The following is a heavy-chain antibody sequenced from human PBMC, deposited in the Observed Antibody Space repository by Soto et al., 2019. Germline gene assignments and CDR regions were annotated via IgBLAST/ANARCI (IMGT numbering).Heavy chain of an antibody. D-gene: IGHD2-2*01. CDR3: AREIWSTSGPQNFFDD. CDR1: GYNFRDYG. CDR2: VSPASGKT. J-gene: IGHJ4*02. V-gene: IGHV1-18*01. Sequence: QVQLVQSGAEVKNPGASVKVSSKATGYNFRDYGVIWARQDPGQGLEWMGYVSPASGKTTYGQDLQGRVTLTTDTSTTTAYLELRSLRSDDTAVYYCAREIWSTSGPQNFFDDWGQGTLVTVSS.